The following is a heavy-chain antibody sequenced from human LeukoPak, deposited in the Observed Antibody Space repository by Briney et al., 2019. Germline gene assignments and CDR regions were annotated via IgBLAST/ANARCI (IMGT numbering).Heavy chain of an antibody. CDR1: NGSFSGYF. J-gene: IGHJ4*01. Sequence: RPSETLSLTCAVPNGSFSGYFWSWLRQPPGKGLECIGDINHSGSSHYNPSLKNRAVMSIDTSKNEFSLRLTSVTAADTAVYYCARGRGYNWDRIYFVYWGHGTLVTVSS. CDR3: ARGRGYNWDRIYFVY. V-gene: IGHV4-34*01. D-gene: IGHD1-20*01. CDR2: INHSGSS.